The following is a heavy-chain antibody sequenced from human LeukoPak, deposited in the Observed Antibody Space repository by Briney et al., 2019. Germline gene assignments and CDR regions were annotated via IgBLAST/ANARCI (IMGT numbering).Heavy chain of an antibody. J-gene: IGHJ5*02. CDR3: ARDRSGSYPNWFDP. CDR2: ITGNGANT. V-gene: IGHV3-23*01. CDR1: GGSISSSN. D-gene: IGHD3-10*01. Sequence: PSGTLSLTCAVSGGSISSSNWWSWVRQAPGKGLEWVSAITGNGANTFYADSVKGRFTISRDNSKNTMYLQMNSLRAEDTALYYCARDRSGSYPNWFDPWGQGTLVTVSS.